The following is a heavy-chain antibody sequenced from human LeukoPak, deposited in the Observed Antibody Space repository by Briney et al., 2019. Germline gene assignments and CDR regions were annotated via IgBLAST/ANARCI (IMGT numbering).Heavy chain of an antibody. D-gene: IGHD2-8*01. CDR3: ARDNGWFDP. J-gene: IGHJ5*02. CDR2: IYYSGST. V-gene: IGHV4-59*01. CDR1: GGSISSYY. Sequence: SETLSLTCTVSGGSISSYYWSWIRQPPGKGLEWIGYIYYSGSTNYNPSLESRVTISVDTSKNQFSLKLSSVTAADTAVYYCARDNGWFDPWGQGTLVTVSS.